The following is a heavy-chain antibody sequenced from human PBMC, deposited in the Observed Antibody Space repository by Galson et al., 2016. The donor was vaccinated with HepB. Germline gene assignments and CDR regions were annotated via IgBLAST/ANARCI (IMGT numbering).Heavy chain of an antibody. V-gene: IGHV3-74*01. J-gene: IGHJ4*02. D-gene: IGHD2-15*01. CDR3: TRGLGYCSGGSCHSLDY. CDR2: ITYDASGT. CDR1: GFTFSSNW. Sequence: SLRLSCAASGFTFSSNWMHWVRQAPGKGLMWVSRITYDASGTSYADSVKDRFTISRDNAKNTLYLQMNSLRAEDTAVYYCTRGLGYCSGGSCHSLDYWGQGTLVTVSS.